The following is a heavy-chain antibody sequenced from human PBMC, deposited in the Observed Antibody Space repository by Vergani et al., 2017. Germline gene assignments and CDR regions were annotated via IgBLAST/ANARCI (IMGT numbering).Heavy chain of an antibody. V-gene: IGHV1-2*02. CDR1: GYTFTGYY. J-gene: IGHJ6*02. CDR2: INPNSGGT. D-gene: IGHD1-26*01. Sequence: QVQLVQSGAEVKKPGSSVKVSCKASGYTFTGYYMHWVRQAPGQGLEWMGWINPNSGGTNYAQKFQGRVTMTRDTSISTAYMELSRLRSDDTAVYYCARDSPRIVGANHYYCYGMDVWGQGTTVTVS. CDR3: ARDSPRIVGANHYYCYGMDV.